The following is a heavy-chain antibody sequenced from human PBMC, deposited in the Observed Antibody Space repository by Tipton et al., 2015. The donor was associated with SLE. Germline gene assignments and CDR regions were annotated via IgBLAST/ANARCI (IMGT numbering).Heavy chain of an antibody. CDR2: IGTAGDT. D-gene: IGHD3-16*01. J-gene: IGHJ4*02. CDR3: AKDRLGVCDY. CDR1: GFTFSSYD. V-gene: IGHV3-13*01. Sequence: SLRLSCAASGFTFSSYDMHWVRQATGKGLEWVSAIGTAGDTYYPGSVKGRFTISRDNSKNTLYLQMNSLRAEDTAVYYCAKDRLGVCDYWGQGTLVTVSS.